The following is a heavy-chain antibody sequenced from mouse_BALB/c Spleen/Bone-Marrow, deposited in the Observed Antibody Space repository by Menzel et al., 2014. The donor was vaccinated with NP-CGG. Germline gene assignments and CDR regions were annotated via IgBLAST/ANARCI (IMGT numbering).Heavy chain of an antibody. D-gene: IGHD4-1*01. CDR1: GYSFTSYW. CDR3: TRNWDWYFDV. V-gene: IGHV1-5*01. CDR2: IYPGNSDT. Sequence: EVQLQQSGTVLTRPGASVKMSCKASGYSFTSYWMHWVKQRPGQGLEWIGAIYPGNSDTTYNQKFKGMAKLTAVTSASTAYMELSSLTNEDSAVYYCTRNWDWYFDVWGAGTTVTVSS. J-gene: IGHJ1*01.